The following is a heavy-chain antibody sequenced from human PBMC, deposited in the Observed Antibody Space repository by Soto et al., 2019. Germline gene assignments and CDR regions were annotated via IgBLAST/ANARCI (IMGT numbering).Heavy chain of an antibody. CDR2: ISASGGKE. V-gene: IGHV3-23*01. J-gene: IGHJ1*01. D-gene: IGHD4-17*01. CDR3: AKFGESGDYGQEYFQH. Sequence: GGSLRLSCAASGFTFSNYAMSWVRQAPGKGLEWVSTISASGGKEHYAGSVRGRFTISRDNSKNTLYLQINSLRVEDAAVYYCAKFGESGDYGQEYFQHWGRGTLVTVSS. CDR1: GFTFSNYA.